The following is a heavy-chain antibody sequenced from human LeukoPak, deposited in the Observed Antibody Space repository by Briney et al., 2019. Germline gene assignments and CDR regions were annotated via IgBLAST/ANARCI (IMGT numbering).Heavy chain of an antibody. CDR1: GGTFSSYA. Sequence: SVKVSCKASGGTFSSYAINWVRQAPGQGLEWMGGIIPIFGTANYAQKFQGRVTITADESTSTAYMELSSLRSEDTAVYYCARDSGSYYDRYYYYGMDVWGQGTTVTVSS. J-gene: IGHJ6*02. CDR3: ARDSGSYYDRYYYYGMDV. D-gene: IGHD1-26*01. CDR2: IIPIFGTA. V-gene: IGHV1-69*13.